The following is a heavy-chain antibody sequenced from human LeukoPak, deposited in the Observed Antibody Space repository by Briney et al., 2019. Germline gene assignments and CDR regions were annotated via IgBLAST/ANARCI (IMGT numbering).Heavy chain of an antibody. CDR1: GFTFSGYW. J-gene: IGHJ4*02. CDR2: IKYDESEK. Sequence: GGSLRLSCVASGFTFSGYWMSWVRQAPGKRPEWVANIKYDESEKYYVDSVKGRFTISRDNAKNSLSLQMNSLRAEDTALYYCTRGIAVAGDFDYWGQGTLVTVSS. D-gene: IGHD6-19*01. V-gene: IGHV3-7*01. CDR3: TRGIAVAGDFDY.